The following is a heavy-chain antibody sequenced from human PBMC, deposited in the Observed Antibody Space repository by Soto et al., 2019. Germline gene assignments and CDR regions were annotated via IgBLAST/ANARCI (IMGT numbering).Heavy chain of an antibody. V-gene: IGHV3-23*01. CDR3: AKAVEDIVVVVAAVDY. CDR1: GFTFSSYA. D-gene: IGHD2-15*01. Sequence: EVQLLESGGGLVQPGGSLRLSCAASGFTFSSYAMSWVRQAPGKGLEWVSAISGSGGSTYYADSVKGRFTISGDNSKNTLYLQMNSLRAEDTAVYYCAKAVEDIVVVVAAVDYWGQGTLVTVSS. CDR2: ISGSGGST. J-gene: IGHJ4*02.